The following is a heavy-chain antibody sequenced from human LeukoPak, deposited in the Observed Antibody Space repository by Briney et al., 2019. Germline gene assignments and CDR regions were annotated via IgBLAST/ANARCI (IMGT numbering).Heavy chain of an antibody. V-gene: IGHV3-21*01. CDR2: ISSSSSYI. Sequence: GGSLRPSCAASGFTFSSYSMNWVRQAPGKGLEWVSSISSSSSYIYYADSVKGRFTISRDNAKNSLYLQMNGLSAEDTAVYYCARDASGNYYFDYWGQGTLVTVSS. CDR3: ARDASGNYYFDY. J-gene: IGHJ4*02. CDR1: GFTFSSYS. D-gene: IGHD3-3*01.